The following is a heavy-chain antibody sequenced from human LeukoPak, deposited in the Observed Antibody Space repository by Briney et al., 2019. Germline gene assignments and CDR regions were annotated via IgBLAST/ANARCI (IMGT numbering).Heavy chain of an antibody. V-gene: IGHV3-21*04. CDR1: GFTFSSYS. J-gene: IGHJ4*02. Sequence: AGGSLRLSCAASGFTFSSYSMNWVRQAPGKGLEWVSSISSSSGYIYYADSVKGRFTISRDNAKNSLYLQMNSLRAEDTAVYYCARDKSRWFGGVDYWGQGTLVTVSS. CDR2: ISSSSGYI. D-gene: IGHD3-10*01. CDR3: ARDKSRWFGGVDY.